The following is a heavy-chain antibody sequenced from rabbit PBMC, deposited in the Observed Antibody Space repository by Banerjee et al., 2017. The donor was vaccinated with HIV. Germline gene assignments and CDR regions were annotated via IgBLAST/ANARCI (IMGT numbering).Heavy chain of an antibody. CDR1: GIDFTSYYY. J-gene: IGHJ4*01. CDR2: IGTGSGTT. CDR3: ARGSNYYAFNL. D-gene: IGHD8-1*01. V-gene: IGHV1S40*01. Sequence: QSLEESGGGLVKPGGTLTLTCKASGIDFTSYYYMCWVRQAPGKGLEWIACIGTGSGTTYYATWAKGRFTISKTSSTTVTLQLNSLTAADTATYFCARGSNYYAFNLWGPGTLVTVS.